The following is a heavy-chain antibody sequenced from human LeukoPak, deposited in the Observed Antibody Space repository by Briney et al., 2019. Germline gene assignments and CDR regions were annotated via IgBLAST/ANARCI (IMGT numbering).Heavy chain of an antibody. J-gene: IGHJ4*02. CDR3: ASAHSSRWSRWNY. CDR1: GYTFTSYY. CDR2: INPSSGGT. Sequence: ASVNVSFKASGYTFTSYYMHWVRHAPGQGLELMGWINPSSGGTNYAQTFQGRVTMTRDKSISPAYMEVSRLRSDDTAVYYCASAHSSRWSRWNYWGGGTLVTVFS. V-gene: IGHV1-2*02. D-gene: IGHD6-19*01.